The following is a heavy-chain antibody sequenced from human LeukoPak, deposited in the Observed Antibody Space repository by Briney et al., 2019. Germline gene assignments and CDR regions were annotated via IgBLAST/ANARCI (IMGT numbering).Heavy chain of an antibody. V-gene: IGHV1-69*05. Sequence: GASVKVSCKASGYTFTGYYMHWVRQAPGQGLEWMGGIIPIFGTANYAQKFQGRVTITTDESTSTAYMELSSLRSEDTAVYYCATSRHIQLWYDYWGQGTLVTVSS. CDR3: ATSRHIQLWYDY. J-gene: IGHJ4*02. D-gene: IGHD5-18*01. CDR1: GYTFTGYY. CDR2: IIPIFGTA.